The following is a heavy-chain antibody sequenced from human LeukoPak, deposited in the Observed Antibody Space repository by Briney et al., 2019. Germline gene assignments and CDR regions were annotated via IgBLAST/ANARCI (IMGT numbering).Heavy chain of an antibody. CDR1: GLTFSNYW. CDR2: IKQDGSEK. J-gene: IGHJ4*02. D-gene: IGHD2-15*01. CDR3: ARGDMGFDF. Sequence: GGSLKLSCAASGLTFSNYWMSWVRQGPGKGLEWVANIKQDGSEKYYVASVKGRFTISRDNAKNSVYMQMNSVRAEDTAVYYCARGDMGFDFWGQGTLVTVSS. V-gene: IGHV3-7*01.